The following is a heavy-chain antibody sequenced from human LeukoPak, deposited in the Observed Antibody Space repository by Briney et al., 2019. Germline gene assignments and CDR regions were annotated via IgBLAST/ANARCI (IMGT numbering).Heavy chain of an antibody. Sequence: GASVKVSCKASGYTFTSYGISWVRQAPGQGLEWMGWISAYNGNTNYAQKPQGRVTMTTDTSTSTAYMELRSLRSDDTAVYYCARGGHATYDFWSGYYTRDYYYYYYMDVWGKGTTVTVSS. V-gene: IGHV1-18*01. CDR1: GYTFTSYG. J-gene: IGHJ6*03. CDR3: ARGGHATYDFWSGYYTRDYYYYYYMDV. D-gene: IGHD3-3*01. CDR2: ISAYNGNT.